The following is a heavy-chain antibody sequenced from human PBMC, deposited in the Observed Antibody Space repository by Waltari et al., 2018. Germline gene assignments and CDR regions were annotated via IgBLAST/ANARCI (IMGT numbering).Heavy chain of an antibody. CDR1: GGSISSYS. D-gene: IGHD4-17*01. CDR3: AGVSGDYVRWFDP. Sequence: QVQLQESGPGLVKPSETLSLTCTVSGGSISSYSWSWIRQPPGKGLEWIGYIYYSGSTNYNPSLKSRVTISVDTSKNQFSLKLSSVTAADTAVYYCAGVSGDYVRWFDPWGQGTLVTVSS. J-gene: IGHJ5*02. CDR2: IYYSGST. V-gene: IGHV4-59*01.